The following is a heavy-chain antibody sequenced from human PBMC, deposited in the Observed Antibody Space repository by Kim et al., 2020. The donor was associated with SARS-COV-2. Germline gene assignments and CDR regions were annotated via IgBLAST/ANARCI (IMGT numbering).Heavy chain of an antibody. CDR3: ARLPVVPAAMGVYYYYGMDV. J-gene: IGHJ6*02. D-gene: IGHD2-2*01. V-gene: IGHV4-39*01. Sequence: RVTISVDTSKNQFSLKLSSVTAADTAVYYCARLPVVPAAMGVYYYYGMDVWGQGTTVTVSS.